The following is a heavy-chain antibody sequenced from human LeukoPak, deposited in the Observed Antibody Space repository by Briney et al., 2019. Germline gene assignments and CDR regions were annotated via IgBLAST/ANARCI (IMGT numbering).Heavy chain of an antibody. D-gene: IGHD1-26*01. Sequence: GGSLRLSCAASGFTFSNYWMSWVRQAPGKGVEWVANIKQDGSEKYYVDSVKGRFTISRDNAKNSLYLQMNSLRAEDTAVYYCARVGAKYYFDYWGQGTLVTVSS. J-gene: IGHJ4*02. CDR1: GFTFSNYW. CDR3: ARVGAKYYFDY. CDR2: IKQDGSEK. V-gene: IGHV3-7*01.